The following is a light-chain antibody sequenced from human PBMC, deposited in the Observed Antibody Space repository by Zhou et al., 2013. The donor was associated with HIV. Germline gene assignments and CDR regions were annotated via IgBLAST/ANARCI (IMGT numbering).Light chain of an antibody. V-gene: IGKV3-20*01. CDR2: GAS. J-gene: IGKJ1*01. Sequence: EVVLTQSPGTLSVSPGERATLSCRASQTISSVYLAWYQQQPGQAPRLLIYGASSRETGIPDRFGGSGSGTDFTLTISRLEPEDVAVYYCQYYGTTPWTFGQGTKVEIK. CDR1: QTISSVY. CDR3: QYYGTTPWT.